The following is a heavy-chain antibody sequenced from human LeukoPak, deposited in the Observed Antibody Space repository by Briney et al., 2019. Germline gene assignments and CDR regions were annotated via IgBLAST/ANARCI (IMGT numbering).Heavy chain of an antibody. J-gene: IGHJ5*02. CDR1: GYTLTELS. CDR3: ATAPVGIAGMYNWFDP. Sequence: ASVKVSCKVSGYTLTELSMHWVRQAPGKGLEWMGGFDPEDGETIYAQKFQGRVTMTEDTSTDTAYMELSSLRSEDTAVYYCATAPVGIAGMYNWFDPWGQGTLVTVSS. V-gene: IGHV1-24*01. D-gene: IGHD6-13*01. CDR2: FDPEDGET.